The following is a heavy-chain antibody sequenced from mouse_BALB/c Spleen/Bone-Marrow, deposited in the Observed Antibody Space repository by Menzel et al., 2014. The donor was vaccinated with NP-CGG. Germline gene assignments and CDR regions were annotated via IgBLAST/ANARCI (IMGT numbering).Heavy chain of an antibody. J-gene: IGHJ4*01. CDR1: GFTFSSYG. CDR2: INSNGGST. CDR3: ARDDVWYAMDY. Sequence: EVILVESGGGLVQPGGSLKLSCAASGFTFSSYGTSWVRQTPDKRLELVATINSNGGSTYYPDSVKGRFTTSRDNAKNTLYLQMSSLKSEDTAMYYCARDDVWYAMDYWGQGTSVTVSS. V-gene: IGHV5-6-3*01.